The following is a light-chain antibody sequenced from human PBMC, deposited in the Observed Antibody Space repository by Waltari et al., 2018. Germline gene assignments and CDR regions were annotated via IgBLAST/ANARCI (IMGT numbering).Light chain of an antibody. J-gene: IGLJ1*01. CDR1: NSDAGFYNR. Sequence: QSALTQPPSVSGSPGQSVTISCAGTNSDAGFYNRVPWYPQSPGTAPNLIVYQVSNRPSGVPDRFSGSKSGSTASLTISGLQAEDEADYYCYSYTTSGIYVFGTGTKVSVL. V-gene: IGLV2-18*02. CDR3: YSYTTSGIYV. CDR2: QVS.